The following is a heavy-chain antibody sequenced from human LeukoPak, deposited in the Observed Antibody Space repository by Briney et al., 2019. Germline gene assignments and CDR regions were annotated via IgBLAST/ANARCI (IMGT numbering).Heavy chain of an antibody. D-gene: IGHD3-16*01. CDR3: ANDLPGRVWFDF. V-gene: IGHV3-23*01. J-gene: IGHJ4*02. Sequence: GGSLRLSCAASGFTSGFTFSNHAMSWVRRAPGKGLGWVSSISGSGHNTYYADSVKGRFTVSRDNSKNTLYLQMNSLKVEDTAVYHCANDLPGRVWFDFWGQGTLVTVSS. CDR1: GFTFSNHA. CDR2: ISGSGHNT.